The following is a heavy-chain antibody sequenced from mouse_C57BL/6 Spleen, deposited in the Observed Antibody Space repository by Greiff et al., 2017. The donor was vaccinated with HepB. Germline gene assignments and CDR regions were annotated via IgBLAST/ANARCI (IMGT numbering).Heavy chain of an antibody. V-gene: IGHV3-6*01. D-gene: IGHD2-4*01. CDR3: ARAGLYYDYERYAMDY. J-gene: IGHJ4*01. CDR1: GYSITSGYY. Sequence: EVQLVESGPGLVKPSQSLSLTCSVTGYSITSGYYWNWIRQFPGNKLEWMGYISYDGSNNYNPSLKNRISITRDTSKNQFFLKLNSVTTEDTATYYCARAGLYYDYERYAMDYWGQGTSVTVSS. CDR2: ISYDGSN.